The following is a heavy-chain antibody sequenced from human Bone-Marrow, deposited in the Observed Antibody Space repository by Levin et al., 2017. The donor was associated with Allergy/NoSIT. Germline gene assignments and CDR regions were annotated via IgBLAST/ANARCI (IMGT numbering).Heavy chain of an antibody. Sequence: GGSLRLSCVASEFTFSSYNMNWVRQAPGRGLEWLASISYSSGPDIYYADSLKGRFTISRDNAQNSLYLQMNSLRAEDTAVYYCARNTIFGRGMDVWGHGTTVTVSS. CDR1: EFTFSSYN. V-gene: IGHV3-21*01. J-gene: IGHJ6*02. CDR3: ARNTIFGRGMDV. CDR2: ISYSSGPDI. D-gene: IGHD3-3*02.